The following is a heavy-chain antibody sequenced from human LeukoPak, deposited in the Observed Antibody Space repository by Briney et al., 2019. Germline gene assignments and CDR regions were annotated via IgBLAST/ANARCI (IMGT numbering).Heavy chain of an antibody. CDR1: GFTFSSYG. CDR2: IWYDGSNK. V-gene: IGHV3-33*01. Sequence: GGSLRLSCPASGFTFSSYGMHWVRQAPGKGLEWVAVIWYDGSNKYYADSVKGRFTISRDNSKNTLYLQMNSLRAEDTAVYYCARDGAPYGSGSHSLDYWGQGTLVTVSS. D-gene: IGHD3-10*01. CDR3: ARDGAPYGSGSHSLDY. J-gene: IGHJ4*02.